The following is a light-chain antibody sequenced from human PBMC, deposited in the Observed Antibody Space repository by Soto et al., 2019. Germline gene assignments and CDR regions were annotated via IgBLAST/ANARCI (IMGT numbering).Light chain of an antibody. CDR1: QSLNND. Sequence: IHMTHSPSTLSASLGDRVTITCRASQSLNNDLAWYQQKPGKAPNLLIYDASTLERGVPSRFSGTGSGTEFTLAINSLQPDDFATYYCQQYHRSSITFGQGTRLEIK. CDR2: DAS. J-gene: IGKJ5*01. CDR3: QQYHRSSIT. V-gene: IGKV1-5*01.